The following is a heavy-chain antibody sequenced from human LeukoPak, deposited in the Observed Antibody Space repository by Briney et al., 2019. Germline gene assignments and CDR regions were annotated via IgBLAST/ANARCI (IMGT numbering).Heavy chain of an antibody. CDR2: INHSGST. Sequence: SETLSLTCAVYGGSFSGYYWSWIRQPPGKGLEWIGEINHSGSTNYNPSLKSRVTISVDTSKNQFSLKLSSVTAADTAVYYCARGGDIVVVPAATHFDYWGQGTLVTVSS. D-gene: IGHD2-2*01. CDR1: GGSFSGYY. V-gene: IGHV4-34*01. CDR3: ARGGDIVVVPAATHFDY. J-gene: IGHJ4*02.